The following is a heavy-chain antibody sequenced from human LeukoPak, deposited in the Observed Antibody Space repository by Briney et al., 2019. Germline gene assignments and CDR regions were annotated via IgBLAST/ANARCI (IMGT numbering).Heavy chain of an antibody. CDR1: GGSISSSTW. V-gene: IGHV4-4*02. J-gene: IGHJ3*02. CDR2: IYHREST. CDR3: TRRAGTDSNGAFDI. D-gene: IGHD6-19*01. Sequence: SETLSLTCAVSGGSISSSTWWTWVRQPPGKGLEWIGEIYHRESTNSNPSLKSRVTISLDKSKNQFSLNLSSVTAADTAVYYCTRRAGTDSNGAFDIWGQGTVVTVSS.